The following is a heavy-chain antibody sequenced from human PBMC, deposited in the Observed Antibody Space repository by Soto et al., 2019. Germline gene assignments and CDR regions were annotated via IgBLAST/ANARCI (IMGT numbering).Heavy chain of an antibody. J-gene: IGHJ4*02. Sequence: GGSLRLSCAASGFTFSSYGMHWVRQAPGKGLEWVAVIWYDGSNKYYADSVKGRFTISRDNSKNTLYLQMNSLRAEDTAVYYCARDRDGTRDDPDGAMDYWGQGTLVTVSS. D-gene: IGHD2-8*01. V-gene: IGHV3-33*01. CDR1: GFTFSSYG. CDR3: ARDRDGTRDDPDGAMDY. CDR2: IWYDGSNK.